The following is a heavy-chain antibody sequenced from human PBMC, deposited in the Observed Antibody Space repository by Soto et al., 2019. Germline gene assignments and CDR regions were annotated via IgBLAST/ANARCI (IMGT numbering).Heavy chain of an antibody. CDR2: ISGSGGST. V-gene: IGHV3-23*01. D-gene: IGHD2-2*01. J-gene: IGHJ4*02. Sequence: GGSLRLSCAASGFTFSSYAMSWVRQAPGKGLEWVSAISGSGGSTYYADSVKGRFTISRDNSKNTLYLQMNSLRAEDTAVYYCAKDVSPYCSSTSCSEWLDYWGQGTLVTVSS. CDR1: GFTFSSYA. CDR3: AKDVSPYCSSTSCSEWLDY.